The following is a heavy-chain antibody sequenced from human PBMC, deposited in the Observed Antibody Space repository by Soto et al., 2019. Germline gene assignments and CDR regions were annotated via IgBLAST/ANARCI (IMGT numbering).Heavy chain of an antibody. Sequence: EVQLVESGGGLVQPGGSLRLSCAASGFTVSSNYMSWVRQAPGKGLEWVSVIYSGGSTYYADSVKGRFTISRHNSTNRLYLQMNSLRSGDTAVYYCARYLKVYGSGSYFDYWGQGTLVTVSS. V-gene: IGHV3-53*04. CDR2: IYSGGST. J-gene: IGHJ4*02. CDR3: ARYLKVYGSGSYFDY. D-gene: IGHD3-10*01. CDR1: GFTVSSNY.